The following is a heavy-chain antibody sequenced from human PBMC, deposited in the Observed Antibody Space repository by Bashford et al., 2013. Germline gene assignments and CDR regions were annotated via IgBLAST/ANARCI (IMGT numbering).Heavy chain of an antibody. CDR3: ARDGDNGDYQLYDI. V-gene: IGHV3-48*03. CDR2: ISRSGSSK. D-gene: IGHD4-17*01. J-gene: IGHJ4*02. Sequence: VRQGSREGLEWVSYISRSGSSKYYADSVKGRFTISRDNADNSLYLQMDSLRAEDTAVYYCARDGDNGDYQLYDIWGQGILVTVSS.